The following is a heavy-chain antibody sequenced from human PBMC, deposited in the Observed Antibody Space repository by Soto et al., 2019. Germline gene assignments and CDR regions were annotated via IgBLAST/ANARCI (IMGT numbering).Heavy chain of an antibody. V-gene: IGHV1-2*04. D-gene: IGHD3-22*01. J-gene: IGHJ4*02. Sequence: EASVKVSCKASGYTFTGYYMHWVRQAPGQGLEWMGWINPNSGGTNYAQKFQGWVTMTRDTSISTAYMELSRLRSDDTAVYYCATHYYDSSGYPPASDYWGQGTLVTVSS. CDR1: GYTFTGYY. CDR2: INPNSGGT. CDR3: ATHYYDSSGYPPASDY.